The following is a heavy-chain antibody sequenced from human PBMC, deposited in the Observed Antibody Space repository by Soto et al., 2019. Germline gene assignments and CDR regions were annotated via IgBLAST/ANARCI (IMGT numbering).Heavy chain of an antibody. CDR1: GGSISSYY. Sequence: SETLSLTCTVSGGSISSYYWSWIRQPPGKGLEWIGYIYYSGSTNYNPSLKSRVTISVDTSKNQFSLKLSSVTAADTAVYYCAGLDYYDSRGYYPPWGQGTLVTVSS. J-gene: IGHJ5*02. CDR3: AGLDYYDSRGYYPP. D-gene: IGHD3-22*01. V-gene: IGHV4-59*01. CDR2: IYYSGST.